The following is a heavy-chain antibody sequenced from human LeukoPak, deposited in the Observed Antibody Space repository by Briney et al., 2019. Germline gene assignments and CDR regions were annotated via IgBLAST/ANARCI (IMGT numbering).Heavy chain of an antibody. CDR3: AQVDHDRAPYSQRGPQNWFDP. J-gene: IGHJ5*02. CDR1: GGTFSSYA. Sequence: ASVKVSCKASGGTFSSYAISWVRQAPGQGLEWMGRIFFTLGSGTYAQKLQGRIKISADRDTNTAYMELTNLTPEDTATYYCAQVDHDRAPYSQRGPQNWFDPWGQGTRVTVSS. CDR2: IFFTLGSG. V-gene: IGHV1-69*04. D-gene: IGHD2-21*01.